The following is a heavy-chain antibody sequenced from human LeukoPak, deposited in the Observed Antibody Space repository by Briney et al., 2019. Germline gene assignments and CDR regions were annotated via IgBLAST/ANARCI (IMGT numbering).Heavy chain of an antibody. J-gene: IGHJ4*02. V-gene: IGHV3-21*06. D-gene: IGHD1-14*01. CDR1: GLTVSTSG. Sequence: GGSLRLSCTASGLTVSTSGFNWVRQAPGKGLEWVASIGPTGSDRYHADSIKGRFTISRDNANNFLYLQMNSLRAEGTAVYYCATETNGRHYDYWGQGTLLTVSP. CDR2: IGPTGSDR. CDR3: ATETNGRHYDY.